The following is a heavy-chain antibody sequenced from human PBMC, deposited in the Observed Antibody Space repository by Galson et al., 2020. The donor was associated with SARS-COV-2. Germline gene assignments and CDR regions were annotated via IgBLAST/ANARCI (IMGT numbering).Heavy chain of an antibody. CDR2: IRNQAYGGTT. CDR1: GFTFGDYA. V-gene: IGHV3-49*03. D-gene: IGHD2-15*01. J-gene: IGHJ4*02. CDR3: SRDISGGNRGYYFDY. Sequence: GGSLRLSCTASGFTFGDYAMSWFRQAPGKGLEWVGFIRNQAYGGTTEYAASVKGRFTISRDDSKSIAYLQMDSLKTEDTAVYYCSRDISGGNRGYYFDYWGQGTLVTVSS.